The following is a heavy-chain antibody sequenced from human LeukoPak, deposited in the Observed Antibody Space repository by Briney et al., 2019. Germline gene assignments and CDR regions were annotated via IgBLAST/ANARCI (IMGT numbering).Heavy chain of an antibody. V-gene: IGHV1-69*13. CDR1: GGTFSSYA. Sequence: GASVKVSCKASGGTFSSYAISWVRQAPGQGLEWMGGIIPIFGTANYAQKFQGRVTITADESTSTAYMELSSLRSEDTAMYYCARGEAPGTVFGGMAVWGQGTAVTVSS. CDR2: IIPIFGTA. CDR3: ARGEAPGTVFGGMAV. D-gene: IGHD3-16*01. J-gene: IGHJ6*02.